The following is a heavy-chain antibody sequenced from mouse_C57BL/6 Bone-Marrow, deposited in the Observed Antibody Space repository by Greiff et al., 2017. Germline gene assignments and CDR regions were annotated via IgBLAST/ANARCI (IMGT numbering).Heavy chain of an antibody. CDR3: ARVYGSTYWYFDV. D-gene: IGHD1-1*01. Sequence: VQLQQPGAELVMPGASVKLSCKASGYTFTSYWMHWVKQRPGQGLEWIGEIDPSDSSTNYNQKFKGKSTLTVDQSSSTAYMQLSSLTSEDSAVYYWARVYGSTYWYFDVWGKGTTVTVSS. CDR1: GYTFTSYW. V-gene: IGHV1-69*01. J-gene: IGHJ1*03. CDR2: IDPSDSST.